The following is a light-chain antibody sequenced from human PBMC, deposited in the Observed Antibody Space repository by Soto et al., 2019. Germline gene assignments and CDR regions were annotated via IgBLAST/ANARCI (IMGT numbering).Light chain of an antibody. J-gene: IGLJ3*02. V-gene: IGLV6-57*03. Sequence: NFMLTQPHSVSESPGKTVIISCTRSSGSIASNYVQWYQQRPGSAPTTVIYEDNHRHSGVPDRFSGSIDTSSNSSSLSISGLKTEDEADYYCQSYDSNTAVFGGGTKVTVL. CDR3: QSYDSNTAV. CDR2: EDN. CDR1: SGSIASNY.